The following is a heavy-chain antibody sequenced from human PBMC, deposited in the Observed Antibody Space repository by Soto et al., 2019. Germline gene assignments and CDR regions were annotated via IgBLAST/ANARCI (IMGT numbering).Heavy chain of an antibody. V-gene: IGHV3-23*01. CDR1: GFTFSSYA. J-gene: IGHJ4*02. CDR3: AKVGRTGYCSGGSCYPPFL. Sequence: EVQLLESGGGLVQPGGSLRLSCAASGFTFSSYAMSWVRQAPGKGLEWVSAISGSGGSTYYADSVQGRFTISRDNSKNTRYLQMNSLRAEDTAVYYCAKVGRTGYCSGGSCYPPFLWGQGTLVTVSS. D-gene: IGHD2-15*01. CDR2: ISGSGGST.